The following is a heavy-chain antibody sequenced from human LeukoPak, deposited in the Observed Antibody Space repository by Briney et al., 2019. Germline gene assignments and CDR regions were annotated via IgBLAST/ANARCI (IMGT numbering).Heavy chain of an antibody. Sequence: GGSLRLSCAASGFTFSGSAIHWVRQASGKGLEWVGRIGTTADNYATAYAASVKGRFTISRDDSKNTAYLQMDSLRAEDTAVYYCAIPGSGWDFGPLDHWGQGTLVTVSS. CDR2: IGTTADNYAT. V-gene: IGHV3-73*01. CDR1: GFTFSGSA. J-gene: IGHJ4*02. D-gene: IGHD6-19*01. CDR3: AIPGSGWDFGPLDH.